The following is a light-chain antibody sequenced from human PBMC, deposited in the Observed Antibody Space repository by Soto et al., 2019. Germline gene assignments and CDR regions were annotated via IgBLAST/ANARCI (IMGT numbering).Light chain of an antibody. CDR3: QQTYSTPFP. Sequence: DIQMTQSPSSLSASVGDRVTITCRASQSISRYLNWYQQKPGKAPKLLIYAASSLQSGVPSTFSGSGSGTDFTLTISSLQPEDFATYYCQQTYSTPFPFAPGPRLEIK. CDR1: QSISRY. J-gene: IGKJ5*01. CDR2: AAS. V-gene: IGKV1-39*01.